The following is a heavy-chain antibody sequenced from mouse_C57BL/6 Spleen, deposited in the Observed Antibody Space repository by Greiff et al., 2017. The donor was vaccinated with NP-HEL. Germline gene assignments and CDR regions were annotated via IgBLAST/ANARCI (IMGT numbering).Heavy chain of an antibody. CDR1: GFTFTSSW. CDR2: IYPGSGST. J-gene: IGHJ4*01. Sequence: VQLQQPGAVLVKPGASVPLSCKASGFTFTSSWLSWVKQRPVLGLEWIGDIYPGSGSTNYNEKFKSKATLTVDTSSSTAYLQLSSLTSEDSAVYYCARKERFYAMDYWGQGTSVTVS. CDR3: ARKERFYAMDY. V-gene: IGHV1-55*01.